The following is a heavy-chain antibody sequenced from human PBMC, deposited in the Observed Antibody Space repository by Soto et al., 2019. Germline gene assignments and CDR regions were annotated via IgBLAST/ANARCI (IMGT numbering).Heavy chain of an antibody. V-gene: IGHV3-23*01. CDR1: GFTLGFNA. D-gene: IGHD6-6*01. CDR2: ISAGGAST. Sequence: GGSLRLACAATGFTLGFNALSWVRQAPGKGLEWDSSISAGGASTNYAHSLRGRFTISRDNSKSTLYLQMSSLSAEDTAVYYCAKEVGLVRIYKYGTTYFDYWGQGTRVTVSS. CDR3: AKEVGLVRIYKYGTTYFDY. J-gene: IGHJ4*02.